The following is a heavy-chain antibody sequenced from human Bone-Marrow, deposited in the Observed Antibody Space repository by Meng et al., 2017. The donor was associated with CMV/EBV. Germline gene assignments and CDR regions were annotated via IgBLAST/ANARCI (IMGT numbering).Heavy chain of an antibody. Sequence: CAAAGFSVSDYYMSWIRQAPGKGLEWVSYISSSGSTIYYADSVKGRFTISRDNAKNSLYLQMNSLRAEDTAVYYCARSYYDSIGFDPWGQGTLVTVSS. V-gene: IGHV3-11*04. J-gene: IGHJ5*02. D-gene: IGHD3-22*01. CDR1: GFSVSDYY. CDR2: ISSSGSTI. CDR3: ARSYYDSIGFDP.